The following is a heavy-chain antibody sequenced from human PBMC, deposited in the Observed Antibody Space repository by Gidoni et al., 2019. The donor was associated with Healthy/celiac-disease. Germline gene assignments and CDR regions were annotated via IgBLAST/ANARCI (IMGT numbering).Heavy chain of an antibody. CDR3: ARDLRALHDYVWGSYRSFDY. Sequence: QVQLVESGGGLVKPGGSRRLYCAASGFNFSDYYMSWIRQAPGKGLKWVSSISSSGSTIYYAESVKGRFTISRDNAKNSIYLQMNSLRAEDTAVYYCARDLRALHDYVWGSYRSFDYWGQGTLVTVSS. CDR2: ISSSGSTI. D-gene: IGHD3-16*02. V-gene: IGHV3-11*01. CDR1: GFNFSDYY. J-gene: IGHJ4*02.